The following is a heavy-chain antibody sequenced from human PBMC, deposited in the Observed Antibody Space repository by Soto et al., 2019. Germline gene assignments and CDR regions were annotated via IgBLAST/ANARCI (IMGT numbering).Heavy chain of an antibody. D-gene: IGHD6-19*01. V-gene: IGHV2-26*01. CDR3: SRRRLAVAVSPWFDP. CDR2: IDSSGEK. J-gene: IGHJ5*02. CDR1: GLSITDSELG. Sequence: QVTLKESGPVLVKPTETLTLRCTVSGLSITDSELGVSWIRQPPGQPLEWLAHIDSSGEKSYRTILKSRLPISKDTSKCQIVLTMTNMDPADTATYYCSRRRLAVAVSPWFDPWGQGIPVTVSS.